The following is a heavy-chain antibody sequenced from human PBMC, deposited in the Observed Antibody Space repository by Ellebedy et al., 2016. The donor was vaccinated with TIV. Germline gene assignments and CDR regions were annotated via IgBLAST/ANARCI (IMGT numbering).Heavy chain of an antibody. CDR1: GYTFTNYG. D-gene: IGHD3-3*02. J-gene: IGHJ4*02. CDR2: ISVYNGNT. V-gene: IGHV1-18*01. CDR3: ARDTWTTRIRPLDY. Sequence: AASVKVSCKASGYTFTNYGISWVRQAPGQGLEWMGWISVYNGNTNYAQKFQGRVTMTTDTSTSTAYMELMSLRADDTAVYYCARDTWTTRIRPLDYWGQGTLVTVSS.